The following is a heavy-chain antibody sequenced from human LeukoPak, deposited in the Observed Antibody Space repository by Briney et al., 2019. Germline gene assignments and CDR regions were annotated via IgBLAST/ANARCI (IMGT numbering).Heavy chain of an antibody. J-gene: IGHJ4*02. CDR1: GYTFTSYG. CDR2: ISAYNGNT. D-gene: IGHD5-18*01. V-gene: IGHV1-18*01. CDR3: ARGPPFVDTAMLDY. Sequence: GASVKVSCKASGYTFTSYGISWVRQPPGQGLEWMGWISAYNGNTNYAQKLQGRVTMTTDTSTSTAYMELRSLRSNDTAVYYCARGPPFVDTAMLDYWGQGTLVTVSS.